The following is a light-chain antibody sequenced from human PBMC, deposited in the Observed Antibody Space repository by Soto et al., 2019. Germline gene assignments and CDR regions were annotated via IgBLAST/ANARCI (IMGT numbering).Light chain of an antibody. CDR3: QKYGSSPIIT. V-gene: IGKV3-20*01. CDR1: QRLSASD. J-gene: IGKJ5*01. CDR2: GVS. Sequence: EIVLTQSPGTLSLSPGQRATLSCRASQRLSASDIAWYQQKPGQAPKFLIYGVSSRATGIPDRFSGSGSGTDFTLTISRLEPEDFAVYHCQKYGSSPIITVGQGTRLEIK.